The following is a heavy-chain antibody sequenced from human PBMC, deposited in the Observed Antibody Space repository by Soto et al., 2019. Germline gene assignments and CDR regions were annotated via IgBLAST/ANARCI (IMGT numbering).Heavy chain of an antibody. J-gene: IGHJ5*02. CDR3: ARDQRRSSPKPTYNWFDP. CDR2: IIPIFGTA. D-gene: IGHD6-13*01. CDR1: GGTFCGYA. V-gene: IGHV1-69*13. Sequence: GXSVKVSCKASGGTFCGYAISWVRQAPGQGLEWMGGIIPIFGTANYAQKFQGRVTITADESTSTAYMELSSLRSEDTAVYYCARDQRRSSPKPTYNWFDPWGQGTLVTVSS.